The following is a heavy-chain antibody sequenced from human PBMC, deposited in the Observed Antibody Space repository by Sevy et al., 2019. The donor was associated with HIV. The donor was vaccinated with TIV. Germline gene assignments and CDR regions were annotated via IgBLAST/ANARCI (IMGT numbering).Heavy chain of an antibody. V-gene: IGHV3-23*01. Sequence: GGSLRLSCAASGFTFSSYAMTWVRQAPGKGLEWVSGISGSGYSTYYADSVKGRFTISRDNSKNTLYLQMNSLRAEDTAIYYCARDRRNYGGQYFDYWGQGTLVTVSS. CDR1: GFTFSSYA. CDR2: ISGSGYST. J-gene: IGHJ4*02. CDR3: ARDRRNYGGQYFDY. D-gene: IGHD4-17*01.